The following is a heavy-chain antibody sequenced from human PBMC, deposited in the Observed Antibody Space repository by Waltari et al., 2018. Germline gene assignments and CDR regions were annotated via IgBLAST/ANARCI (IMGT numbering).Heavy chain of an antibody. CDR3: ARVTNYYDSSGYYHPPYYFDY. CDR1: GYSISSGYY. V-gene: IGHV4-38-2*02. Sequence: QVQLQESGPGLVKLSETLSLTCTVSGYSISSGYYWGWIRQPPGKGLEWIGSIYHSGSTSYNPSLKSRVTISVDTSKNQFSLKLSSVTAADTAVYYCARVTNYYDSSGYYHPPYYFDYWGQGTLVTVSS. D-gene: IGHD3-22*01. J-gene: IGHJ4*02. CDR2: IYHSGST.